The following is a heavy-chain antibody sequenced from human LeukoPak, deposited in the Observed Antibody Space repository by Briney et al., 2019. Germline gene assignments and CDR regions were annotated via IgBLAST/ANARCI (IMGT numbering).Heavy chain of an antibody. CDR1: GYHFPDYY. D-gene: IGHD3-3*01. J-gene: IGHJ4*02. CDR2: INPNSGGT. V-gene: IGHV1-2*02. Sequence: ASVKISCKASGYHFPDYYIHWLRQAPGQGLQWMGRINPNSGGTDYAQKFQGRVTMTRDTSITTVYMELSSLRSDDTAFFYCARKSSKTFFDWGQGTLVTVSS. CDR3: ARKSSKTFFD.